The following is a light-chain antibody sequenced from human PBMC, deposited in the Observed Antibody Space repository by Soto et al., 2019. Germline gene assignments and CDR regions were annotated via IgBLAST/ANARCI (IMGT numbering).Light chain of an antibody. J-gene: IGLJ3*02. CDR1: SSNIGSNT. CDR3: VAWDDSLNGPL. CDR2: SNN. Sequence: QSVLTQPPSASGNPGQRVTISCSGSSSNIGSNTVNWYQQLPGTAPTLLIYSNNQRPSGVPDRFSGSKSGTSASLAVNGLQSEDEADYYCVAWDDSLNGPLFGGGTKVTVL. V-gene: IGLV1-44*01.